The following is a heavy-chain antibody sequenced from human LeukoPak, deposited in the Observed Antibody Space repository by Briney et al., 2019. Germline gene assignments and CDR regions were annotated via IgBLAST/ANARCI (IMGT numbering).Heavy chain of an antibody. J-gene: IGHJ4*02. CDR2: MKQDGSEK. CDR3: VRDSSGYDY. V-gene: IGHV3-7*05. D-gene: IGHD6-19*01. CDR1: GFTFSSYS. Sequence: GGSLRLSCAASGFTFSSYSMNWVRQAPGKGLEWVANMKQDGSEKYYVDSVKGRFTISRDNAKNSLYLQMNSLRAEDTAVYYCVRDSSGYDYWGQGALVTVSS.